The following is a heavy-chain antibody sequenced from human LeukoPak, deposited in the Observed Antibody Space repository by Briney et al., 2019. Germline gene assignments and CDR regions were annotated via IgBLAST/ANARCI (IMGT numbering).Heavy chain of an antibody. J-gene: IGHJ5*02. CDR3: ARDEYYYDSSGYENWFDP. D-gene: IGHD3-22*01. CDR2: IYTSGST. CDR1: GGSISSHK. V-gene: IGHV4-4*07. Sequence: SETLSLTCTVSGGSISSHKWSWIRQPAGKGLEWIGHIYTSGSTNYNPSLKSRVTISVDTSKNQFSLKLSSVTAADTAVYYCARDEYYYDSSGYENWFDPWGQGTLVTVFS.